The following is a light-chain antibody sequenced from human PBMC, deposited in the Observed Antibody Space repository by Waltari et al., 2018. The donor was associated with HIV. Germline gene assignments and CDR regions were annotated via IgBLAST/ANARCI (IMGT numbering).Light chain of an antibody. CDR2: QDS. CDR3: QAWDSSTVV. CDR1: NLGDKY. V-gene: IGLV3-1*01. J-gene: IGLJ2*01. Sequence: SYELTQPPSVSVSPGQTASITCSGDNLGDKYACWYQQKPGQSPVLVIYQDSERPSGIPGRFSGSNSGNTATLTISGTQAMDEADYYCQAWDSSTVVFGAGTKLTVL.